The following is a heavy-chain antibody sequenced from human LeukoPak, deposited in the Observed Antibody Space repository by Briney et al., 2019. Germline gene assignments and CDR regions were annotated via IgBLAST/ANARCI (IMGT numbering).Heavy chain of an antibody. D-gene: IGHD5-24*01. V-gene: IGHV4-30-4*08. Sequence: SQTLSLTCTVSGGSISSGDYYWSWIRQPPGKGLEWIGYIYYSGSTYYNPSLKSRVTISVDTSKNQFSLKLRSVTAADTAVYYCARGTQRWLQTYWGQGTLVTVSS. CDR1: GGSISSGDYY. CDR3: ARGTQRWLQTY. J-gene: IGHJ4*02. CDR2: IYYSGST.